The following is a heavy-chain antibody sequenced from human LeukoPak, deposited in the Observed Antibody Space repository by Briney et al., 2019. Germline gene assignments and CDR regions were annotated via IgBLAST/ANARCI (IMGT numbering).Heavy chain of an antibody. Sequence: SQTLSLTCGISGDSVSNNRATWNWIRQSPSGGLEWLGRTYYRSKWYNDYAVSVKSRLTINTDTSKNHFTLQLDSVTTGDTAVYYCARGGYGMTVAQFDYWGQGTLVTVSS. CDR2: TYYRSKWYN. D-gene: IGHD6-19*01. CDR1: GDSVSNNRAT. CDR3: ARGGYGMTVAQFDY. J-gene: IGHJ4*02. V-gene: IGHV6-1*01.